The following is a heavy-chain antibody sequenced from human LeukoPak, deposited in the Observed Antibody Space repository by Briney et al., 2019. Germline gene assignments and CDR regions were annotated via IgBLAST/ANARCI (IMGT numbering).Heavy chain of an antibody. CDR1: GYTFTSYG. CDR2: ISAYNGNT. CDR3: ARVGGHDYGDYGAYYYYMDV. J-gene: IGHJ6*03. D-gene: IGHD4-17*01. Sequence: ASVTVSCKASGYTFTSYGISWVRQAPGQGLEWMGWISAYNGNTNYAQKLQGRVTMTTDTSTSTAYMELRSLRSDDTAVYYCARVGGHDYGDYGAYYYYMDVWGKGTTVTVSS. V-gene: IGHV1-18*01.